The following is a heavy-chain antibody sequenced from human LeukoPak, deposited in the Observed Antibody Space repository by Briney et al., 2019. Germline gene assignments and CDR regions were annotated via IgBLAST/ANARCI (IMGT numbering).Heavy chain of an antibody. CDR2: IKQDGSEK. Sequence: GGSLRLSCAASGFTFSSYWMTWVRQAPGKGLAWVASIKQDGSEKYYVDSVKGRFTISRDNARNSLYLQMNSLRVEDTAVYHCARELGDYGGKANWGQGTLVTVSS. D-gene: IGHD4-23*01. CDR1: GFTFSSYW. J-gene: IGHJ4*02. V-gene: IGHV3-7*04. CDR3: ARELGDYGGKAN.